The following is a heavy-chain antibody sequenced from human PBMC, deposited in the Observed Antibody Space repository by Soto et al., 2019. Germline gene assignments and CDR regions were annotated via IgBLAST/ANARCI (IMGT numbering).Heavy chain of an antibody. D-gene: IGHD2-15*01. CDR3: AQSPGGDVVVVVR. CDR1: GGSISSYY. V-gene: IGHV4-59*01. Sequence: PSETLSLTCTVSGGSISSYYWSWIRQPPGKGLEWIGYIYYSGSTNYNPSLKSRVTISVDTSKNQFSLKLSSVTAADTAVYYCAQSPGGDVVVVVRWGQGTLVTVSS. CDR2: IYYSGST. J-gene: IGHJ4*02.